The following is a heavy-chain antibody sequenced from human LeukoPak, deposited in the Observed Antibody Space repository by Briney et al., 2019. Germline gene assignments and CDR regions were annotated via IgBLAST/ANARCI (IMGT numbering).Heavy chain of an antibody. CDR1: AFTFSSYW. V-gene: IGHV3-7*01. Sequence: GGSLRLSCEATAFTFSSYWMSWVRQAPGKGLEWVANMKEDGGEINYVDSVKGRFTISRDNAKNSLFLQMNSLRVEDTAVYYCARDRGYSTFDYWGQGTLVTVSS. CDR3: ARDRGYSTFDY. J-gene: IGHJ4*02. CDR2: MKEDGGEI. D-gene: IGHD4-23*01.